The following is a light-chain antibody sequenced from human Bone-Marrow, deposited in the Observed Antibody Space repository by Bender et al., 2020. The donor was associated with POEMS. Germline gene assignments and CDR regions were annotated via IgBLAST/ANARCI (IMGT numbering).Light chain of an antibody. J-gene: IGLJ2*01. CDR1: SSDVGSYNL. V-gene: IGLV2-14*02. CDR3: SSYITSNTLG. CDR2: GVS. Sequence: QSALTQPASVSGSPGQSITISCTGTSSDVGSYNLVSWYRQYPDKAPELMIYGVSSRPSGVPDRFSGSKSGNTASLTISGLQAEDEADYYCSSYITSNTLGFGGGTKLTVL.